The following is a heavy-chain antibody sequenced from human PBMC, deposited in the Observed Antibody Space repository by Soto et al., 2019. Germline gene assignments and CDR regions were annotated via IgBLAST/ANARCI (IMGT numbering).Heavy chain of an antibody. Sequence: PSETLSLTCTVSGGSISSSSYYWGWIRQPPGKGLEWIGSIYYSGSTYYNPSLKSRVTISVDTSKNQFSLKLSSVTAADTAVYYCARHPYGDFLFDYWGQGTLVTVSS. CDR1: GGSISSSSYY. J-gene: IGHJ4*02. CDR2: IYYSGST. D-gene: IGHD4-17*01. CDR3: ARHPYGDFLFDY. V-gene: IGHV4-39*01.